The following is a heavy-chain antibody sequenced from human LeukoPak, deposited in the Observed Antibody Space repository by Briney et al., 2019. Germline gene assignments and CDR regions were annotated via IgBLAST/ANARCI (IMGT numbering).Heavy chain of an antibody. J-gene: IGHJ4*02. CDR3: ARGVVAIIFPPLYFDY. Sequence: SETLSLTCTVSGGSISSSSYYWGWLRQPPGKGLEWIGSIYYSGSTYYNPSLKSRVTISVDTSKNQFSLKLSSVTAADTAVYYCARGVVAIIFPPLYFDYWGQGTLVTVSS. CDR2: IYYSGST. D-gene: IGHD2-15*01. CDR1: GGSISSSSYY. V-gene: IGHV4-39*01.